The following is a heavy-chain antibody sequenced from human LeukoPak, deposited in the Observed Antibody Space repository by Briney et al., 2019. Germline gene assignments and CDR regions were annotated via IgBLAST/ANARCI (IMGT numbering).Heavy chain of an antibody. D-gene: IGHD2-21*02. CDR2: IYTSGST. J-gene: IGHJ4*02. CDR3: ARDGYCGGDCYPY. V-gene: IGHV4-4*07. Sequence: PSETLSLTCTVSGGSISSYYWNWIRQPAGKGLEWIGRIYTSGSTKYNPSLKSRVTMSVDTSKNQFSLKLSSVTAADTAVYYCARDGYCGGDCYPYWGQGTLVTVSS. CDR1: GGSISSYY.